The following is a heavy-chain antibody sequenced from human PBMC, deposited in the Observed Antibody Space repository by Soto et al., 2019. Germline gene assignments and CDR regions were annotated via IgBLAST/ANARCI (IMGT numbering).Heavy chain of an antibody. CDR1: GFTSSSYA. D-gene: IGHD6-19*01. V-gene: IGHV3-23*01. J-gene: IGHJ3*02. Sequence: GGSLRLSCAASGFTSSSYAMSWVRQAPGKGLEWVSAISGSGGSTYYPDSVQGLFTISRDNSKNTLYLQLNSLGAEDMDVYYCAKDRGSGGWYGNDAFDIWGQGTMVTVSS. CDR2: ISGSGGST. CDR3: AKDRGSGGWYGNDAFDI.